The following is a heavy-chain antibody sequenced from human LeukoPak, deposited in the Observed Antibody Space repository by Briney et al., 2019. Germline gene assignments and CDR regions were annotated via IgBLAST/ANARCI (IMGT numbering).Heavy chain of an antibody. CDR2: INHSGST. Sequence: SETLSLTCAVYGGSFSGYYWSWIRQPPGKGLEWIGEINHSGSTNYNPSLKSRVTISVDTSKNQFSLKLSSVTVADTAVYYCARDGKYNWNYRINWFDPWGQGTLVTVSS. CDR1: GGSFSGYY. V-gene: IGHV4-34*01. CDR3: ARDGKYNWNYRINWFDP. D-gene: IGHD1-7*01. J-gene: IGHJ5*02.